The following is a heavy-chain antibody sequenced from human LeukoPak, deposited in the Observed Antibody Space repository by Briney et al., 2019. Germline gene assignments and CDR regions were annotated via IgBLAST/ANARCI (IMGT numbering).Heavy chain of an antibody. CDR1: GGSFSGYY. D-gene: IGHD3-22*01. CDR2: INHSGST. J-gene: IGHJ5*02. Sequence: SETLSLTCAVYGGSFSGYYWSWIRQPPGKGLEWIGEINHSGSTNYNPSLKSRVTISVDTSKNQFSLKLSSVTAADTAVYYCARGTTCYYDSSGYYYGWFDPWGQGTLVTVSS. V-gene: IGHV4-34*01. CDR3: ARGTTCYYDSSGYYYGWFDP.